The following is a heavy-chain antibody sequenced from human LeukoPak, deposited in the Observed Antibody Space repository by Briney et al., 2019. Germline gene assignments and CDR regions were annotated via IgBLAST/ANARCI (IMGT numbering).Heavy chain of an antibody. CDR3: ARVGGVLNDYYYGMDV. CDR1: GGSISSDSYH. J-gene: IGHJ6*02. D-gene: IGHD2-8*01. V-gene: IGHV4-39*07. Sequence: SETLSLTCTVSGGSISSDSYHWGWIRQPPGKGLEWIGSIYCGDTNYNPSPKSRVTMSVVTSKNQFSLKLRSVTAADTAVYYCARVGGVLNDYYYGMDVWGQGTTVTVSS. CDR2: IYCGDT.